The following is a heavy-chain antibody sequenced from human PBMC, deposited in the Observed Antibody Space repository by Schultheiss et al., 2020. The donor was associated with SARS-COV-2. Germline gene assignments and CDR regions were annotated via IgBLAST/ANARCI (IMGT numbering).Heavy chain of an antibody. D-gene: IGHD4-17*01. Sequence: SETLSLTCAVYGGSFSGYYWGWIRQPPGKGLEWIGYIYYSGSTNYNPSLKSRVTISVDTSKNQFSLKLSSVTAADTAVYYCARDSGYGDYYYHGMDVWGQGTTVTVSS. J-gene: IGHJ6*02. V-gene: IGHV4-59*12. CDR1: GGSFSGYY. CDR2: IYYSGST. CDR3: ARDSGYGDYYYHGMDV.